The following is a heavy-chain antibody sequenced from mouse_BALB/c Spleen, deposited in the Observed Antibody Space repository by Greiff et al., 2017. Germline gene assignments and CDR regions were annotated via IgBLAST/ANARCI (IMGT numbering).Heavy chain of an antibody. CDR3: AREGDYDETPLAMDY. J-gene: IGHJ4*01. D-gene: IGHD2-4*01. Sequence: DVHLVESGGGLVKPGGSLKLSCAASGFTFSDYYMYWVRQTPEKRLEWVATISDGGSYTYYPDSVKGRFTISRDNAKNNLYLQMSSLKSEDTAMYYCAREGDYDETPLAMDYWGQGTSVTVSS. V-gene: IGHV5-4*02. CDR2: ISDGGSYT. CDR1: GFTFSDYY.